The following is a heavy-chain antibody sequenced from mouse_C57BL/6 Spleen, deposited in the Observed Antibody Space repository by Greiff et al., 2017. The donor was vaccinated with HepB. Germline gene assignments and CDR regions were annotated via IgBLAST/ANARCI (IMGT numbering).Heavy chain of an antibody. Sequence: VHVKQSGPELVKPGASVKMSCKASGYTFTDYNMHWVKQSHGKSLEWIGYINPNNGGTSYNQKFKGKATLTVNKSSSTAYMELRSLTSEDSAVYYCARPDYYDYVSAMDYWGQGTSVTVSS. J-gene: IGHJ4*01. CDR3: ARPDYYDYVSAMDY. V-gene: IGHV1-22*01. D-gene: IGHD2-4*01. CDR1: GYTFTDYN. CDR2: INPNNGGT.